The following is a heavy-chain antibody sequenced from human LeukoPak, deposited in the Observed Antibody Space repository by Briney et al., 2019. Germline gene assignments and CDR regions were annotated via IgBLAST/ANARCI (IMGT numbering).Heavy chain of an antibody. J-gene: IGHJ6*02. V-gene: IGHV3-48*01. Sequence: GGSLRLSCVASGFTFKSHNMNWVRQAPGKGLEWVSFTSGDSKVIYYADSVKGRFTISGDNAKNSLYLQMNSLRADDTAVYYCGRDGGVAYGLDVWSQGTTVIVSS. CDR3: GRDGGVAYGLDV. CDR2: TSGDSKVI. D-gene: IGHD3-3*01. CDR1: GFTFKSHN.